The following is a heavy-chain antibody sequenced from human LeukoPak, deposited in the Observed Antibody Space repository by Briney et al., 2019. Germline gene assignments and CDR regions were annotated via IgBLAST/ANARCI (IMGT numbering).Heavy chain of an antibody. CDR2: IYYSGST. D-gene: IGHD2-8*01. J-gene: IGHJ6*02. CDR3: ARDRGYCTNGVCYGGYYYYGMDV. V-gene: IGHV4-59*01. Sequence: SETLSLTCTVSGGSISSYYWSWIRQPPGKGPEWIGYIYYSGSTNYNPSLKSRVTISVDTSKNQFSLKLSSVTAADTAVYYCARDRGYCTNGVCYGGYYYYGMDVWGQGTTVTVSS. CDR1: GGSISSYY.